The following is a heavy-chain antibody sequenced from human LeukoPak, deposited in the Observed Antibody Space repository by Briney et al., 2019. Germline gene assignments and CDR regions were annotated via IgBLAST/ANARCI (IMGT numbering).Heavy chain of an antibody. D-gene: IGHD2-21*01. J-gene: IGHJ3*02. V-gene: IGHV3-23*01. CDR2: ISGSGGST. CDR1: GFTFSRYG. CDR3: AGDRAYPNDVFNI. Sequence: GWSLRLSCAASGFTFSRYGMSWVGQAPGKGLEWVSAISGSGGSTYYADSVKGRFTISRDNSKNTLYLHMNSLRDEDTALYYCAGDRAYPNDVFNIWGQGTMITVS.